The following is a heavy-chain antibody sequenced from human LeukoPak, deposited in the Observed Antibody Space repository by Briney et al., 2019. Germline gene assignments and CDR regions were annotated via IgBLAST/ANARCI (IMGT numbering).Heavy chain of an antibody. V-gene: IGHV4-61*01. CDR3: ASSHLYSSSWYLSGRFDY. J-gene: IGHJ4*02. CDR2: IYYSGIT. D-gene: IGHD6-13*01. CDR1: GGSISSSSYY. Sequence: SETLSLTCTVSGGSISSSSYYWSWIRQPPGKGLEWIRYIYYSGITTYNPSLKSRVAISVDTSKKQFSLKLSSVTAADTAVYYCASSHLYSSSWYLSGRFDYWGQGTLVTVSS.